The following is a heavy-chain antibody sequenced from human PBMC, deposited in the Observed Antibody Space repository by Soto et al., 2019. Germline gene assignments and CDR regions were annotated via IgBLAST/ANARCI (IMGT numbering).Heavy chain of an antibody. CDR1: GGSFSCYI. J-gene: IGHJ5*02. V-gene: IGHV4-34*01. CDR2: INHSGSA. Sequence: SETLSLTCDVYGGSFSCYILTWIRQTPGKGLQWIGQINHSGSANYNPSLKSRVTISVHTSNSQFSLRLRSVTATDTAVYYCARLHCTSPGCVPLDPWGHGTLVTVSS. CDR3: ARLHCTSPGCVPLDP. D-gene: IGHD2-2*01.